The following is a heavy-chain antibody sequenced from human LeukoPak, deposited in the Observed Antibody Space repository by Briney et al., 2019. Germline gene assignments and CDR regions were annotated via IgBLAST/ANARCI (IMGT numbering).Heavy chain of an antibody. V-gene: IGHV5-51*01. CDR2: IHPGDSDT. CDR1: GYSFTSYW. J-gene: IGHJ4*02. D-gene: IGHD3-16*02. Sequence: GESLKISCKGSGYSFTSYWIGWVRQMPGKGLEWMGIIHPGDSDTRYSPSFQGQVTISADKSISTAYLQWSSLKASDTAMYYCARTIYDYVWGSYRSIDYWGQGTLVTVSS. CDR3: ARTIYDYVWGSYRSIDY.